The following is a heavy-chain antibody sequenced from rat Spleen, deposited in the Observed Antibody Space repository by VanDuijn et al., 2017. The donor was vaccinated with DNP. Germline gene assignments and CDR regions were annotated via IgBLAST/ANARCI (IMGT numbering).Heavy chain of an antibody. V-gene: IGHV5-20*01. CDR3: TIEQLGY. Sequence: EVQLVESGGGLVQPGRSLKLSCAASGFTFSDYYMAWVRQAPKKGLEWVAAITNSGGSTYYRDSVKGRFTISRDNAKSTLYLQMDSLRSEDTATYYCTIEQLGYWGQGVMVTVSS. CDR2: ITNSGGST. D-gene: IGHD1-10*01. J-gene: IGHJ2*01. CDR1: GFTFSDYY.